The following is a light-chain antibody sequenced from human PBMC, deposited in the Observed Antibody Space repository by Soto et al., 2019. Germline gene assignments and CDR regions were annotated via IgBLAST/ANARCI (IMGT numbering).Light chain of an antibody. CDR2: DNK. CDR1: SSNMGNNW. CDR3: GAWDSSLSAYV. Sequence: QSVLTQPPSVSAAPGQRVTISCSGSSSNMGNNWVSWYQQVPGTAPKLLIYDNKSRPSGIPDRFSGSKSGTSATLGITGLQTGDEADYFCGAWDSSLSAYVFGTGTKVTVL. V-gene: IGLV1-51*01. J-gene: IGLJ1*01.